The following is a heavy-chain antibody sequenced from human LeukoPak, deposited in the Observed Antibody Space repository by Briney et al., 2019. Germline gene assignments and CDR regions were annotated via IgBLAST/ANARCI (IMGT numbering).Heavy chain of an antibody. CDR2: VIPIFGTA. V-gene: IGHV1-69*01. J-gene: IGHJ5*02. Sequence: SVKVSCKASGGTFSSYAISWVRQAPGQGLEWMGGVIPIFGTANYAQKFQGRVTITADESTSTAYMELSSLRSEDTAVYYCARDSDDYGDYFWFDPWGQGTLVTVSS. D-gene: IGHD4-17*01. CDR3: ARDSDDYGDYFWFDP. CDR1: GGTFSSYA.